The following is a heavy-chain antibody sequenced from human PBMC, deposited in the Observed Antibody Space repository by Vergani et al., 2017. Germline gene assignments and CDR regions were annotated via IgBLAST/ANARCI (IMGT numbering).Heavy chain of an antibody. CDR2: ISGSGGST. Sequence: EVQLLESGGGLVQPGGSLRLSCAASGFTFSSYAMSWVRQAPGKGLEWVSAISGSGGSTYYADSVKGRFTISRDNSKNTRYLQMNSLSAEDTAVYYCAKMRTPAPHAFDIWGQGTMVTVSS. CDR1: GFTFSSYA. V-gene: IGHV3-23*01. J-gene: IGHJ3*02. CDR3: AKMRTPAPHAFDI.